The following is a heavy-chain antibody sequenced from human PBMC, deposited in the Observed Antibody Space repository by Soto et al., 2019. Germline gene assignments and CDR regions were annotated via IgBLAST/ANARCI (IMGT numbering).Heavy chain of an antibody. CDR2: MSHSGGT. CDR1: GGSVNSGNYY. V-gene: IGHV4-34*01. CDR3: ARVERRTATTVIVAFDI. Sequence: QVQLQQWGAGLLKPSETLSLTCAVYGGSVNSGNYYWSWIRQPPGKGLEWIGAMSHSGGTHFNPSLKTRDTISVDTSKNQSSLKMSSVPAAYTSLYYCARVERRTATTVIVAFDIWGPGTLVTVSS. J-gene: IGHJ3*02. D-gene: IGHD1-1*01.